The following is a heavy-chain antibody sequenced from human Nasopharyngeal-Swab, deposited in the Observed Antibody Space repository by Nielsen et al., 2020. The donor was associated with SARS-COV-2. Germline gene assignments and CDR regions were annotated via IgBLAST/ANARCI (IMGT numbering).Heavy chain of an antibody. CDR1: GFTFSSYS. V-gene: IGHV3-7*01. J-gene: IGHJ6*02. CDR3: ARDGIAAAGNYYYYGMDV. Sequence: GGSLRLSCAASGFTFSSYSMNWVRQAPGKGLEWVANIKQDGSEKYYVDSVKGRFTISRDNAKNSLYLQMNSLRAEDTAVYYCARDGIAAAGNYYYYGMDVWGQGTTVTVSS. D-gene: IGHD6-13*01. CDR2: IKQDGSEK.